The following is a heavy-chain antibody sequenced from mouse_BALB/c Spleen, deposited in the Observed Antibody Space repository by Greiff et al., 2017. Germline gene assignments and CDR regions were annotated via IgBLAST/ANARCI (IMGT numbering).Heavy chain of an antibody. V-gene: IGHV5-6-4*01. J-gene: IGHJ1*01. CDR3: TRRGTTTGAVGYFDV. CDR2: ISSGGSYT. Sequence: EVKLVESGGGLVKPGGSLKLSCAASGFTFSSYTMSWVRQTPEKRLEWVATISSGGSYTYYPDSVKGRFTISRDNAKNTLYLQMSSLKSEDTAMYYCTRRGTTTGAVGYFDVWGAGTTVTVSS. D-gene: IGHD2-12*01. CDR1: GFTFSSYT.